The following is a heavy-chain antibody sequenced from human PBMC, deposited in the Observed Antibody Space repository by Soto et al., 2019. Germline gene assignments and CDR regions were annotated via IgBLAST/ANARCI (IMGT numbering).Heavy chain of an antibody. D-gene: IGHD3-10*01. Sequence: SETLSLTCTVPGGSISSGDYYWSWIRQPPGKGLEWIGYIYYSGSTYYNPSLRSRVTISVDTSKNQFSLKLNSVTAADTAVYYCARQGDYNTNLNWFDPWGQGTLVTVS. CDR1: GGSISSGDYY. V-gene: IGHV4-30-4*01. CDR2: IYYSGST. CDR3: ARQGDYNTNLNWFDP. J-gene: IGHJ5*01.